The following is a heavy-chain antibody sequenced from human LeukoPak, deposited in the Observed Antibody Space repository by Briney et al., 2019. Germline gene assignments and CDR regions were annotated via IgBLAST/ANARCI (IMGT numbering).Heavy chain of an antibody. CDR2: IYSGGTT. V-gene: IGHV3-66*02. D-gene: IGHD3-22*01. J-gene: IGHJ4*02. Sequence: GGSLRLSCAASGLTVSSNYMSWVRQAPGKGLEWVSVIYSGGTTYYADSVKGRFTISRDNSKNTVYLQMNSLRAEDTAVYYCAGDADTKPSYYFDSSYYFDYWGQGTLVTVSS. CDR1: GLTVSSNY. CDR3: AGDADTKPSYYFDSSYYFDY.